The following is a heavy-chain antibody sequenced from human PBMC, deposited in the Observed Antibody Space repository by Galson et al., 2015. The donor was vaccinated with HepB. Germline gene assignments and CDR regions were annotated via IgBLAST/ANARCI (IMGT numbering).Heavy chain of an antibody. D-gene: IGHD3-10*01. J-gene: IGHJ6*02. V-gene: IGHV1-69*13. Sequence: SVQVSCKASGGTFSSYAISWVRQAPGQGLEWMGGIIPIFGTANYAQKFQGRVTITADESTSTAYMKLSSLRSEDTAVYYCACRYYYTSEYYGMDVCGQGTTVAVAS. CDR1: GGTFSSYA. CDR3: ACRYYYTSEYYGMDV. CDR2: IIPIFGTA.